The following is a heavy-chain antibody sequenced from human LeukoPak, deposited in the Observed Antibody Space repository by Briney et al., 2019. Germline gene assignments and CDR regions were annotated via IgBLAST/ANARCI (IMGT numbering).Heavy chain of an antibody. CDR1: GFTFSSYA. Sequence: PGGSLRVSCAASGFTFSSYAMSWVRQAPGKGLECVSAITDSGGSTYYADSVKGRFTLSRDNSKSTLYLQMNSLRAEDTAVYYCAKLFYTASVYYYYGMDVWGQGTTVTVSS. CDR2: ITDSGGST. D-gene: IGHD3-16*01. J-gene: IGHJ6*02. CDR3: AKLFYTASVYYYYGMDV. V-gene: IGHV3-23*01.